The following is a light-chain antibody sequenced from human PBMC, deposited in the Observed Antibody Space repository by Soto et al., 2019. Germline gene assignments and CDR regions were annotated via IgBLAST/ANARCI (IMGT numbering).Light chain of an antibody. J-gene: IGLJ1*01. CDR2: RND. CDR1: TSNIGSNT. V-gene: IGLV1-44*01. CDR3: AAWDDSLDEYV. Sequence: QSVLTQPPSASGTPGQRVTISCSGSTSNIGSNTVHWYQQLPGTAPTLLIYRNDQRPSGVPARFSGSKSGTSASLAISGLQSDYEADYYCAAWDDSLDEYVFGTGTKLTVL.